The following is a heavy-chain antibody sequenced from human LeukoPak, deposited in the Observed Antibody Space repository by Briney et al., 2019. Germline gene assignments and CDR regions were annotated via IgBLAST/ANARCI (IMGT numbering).Heavy chain of an antibody. CDR3: ARHASGYYGSGSSPPFDY. V-gene: IGHV4-38-2*01. D-gene: IGHD3-10*01. J-gene: IGHJ4*02. CDR1: GYSISSGYY. Sequence: SETLSLTCAVSGYSISSGYYWGWIRQPPGKGLEWIGSIYHSGSTYYNPSLKSRVTISVDTSKNQLSLKLSSVTAADTAVYYCARHASGYYGSGSSPPFDYWGQGTLVTVSS. CDR2: IYHSGST.